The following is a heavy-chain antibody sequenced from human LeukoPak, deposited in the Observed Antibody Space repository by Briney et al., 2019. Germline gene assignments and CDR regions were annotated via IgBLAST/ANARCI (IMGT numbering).Heavy chain of an antibody. CDR1: GYTLTELS. J-gene: IGHJ6*03. CDR3: AANTMVRGVYNMDV. CDR2: FDPEDGET. D-gene: IGHD3-10*01. V-gene: IGHV1-24*01. Sequence: ASVKVSCKVSGYTLTELSMHWVRQAPGKGLEWMGGFDPEDGETIYAQTFQGRVTMTEDTSTDTAYMELSSLRSEDTAVYYCAANTMVRGVYNMDVWGKGTTVTVSS.